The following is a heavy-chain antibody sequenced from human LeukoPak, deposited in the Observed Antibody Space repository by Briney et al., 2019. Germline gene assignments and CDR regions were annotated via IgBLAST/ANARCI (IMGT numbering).Heavy chain of an antibody. D-gene: IGHD1-26*01. CDR1: SFSSYA. V-gene: IGHV4-39*01. CDR2: MHYSGNT. J-gene: IGHJ4*02. Sequence: SFSSYAMNWVRQPPGKGLEWIGSMHYSGNTYYNPSLKSRVTISVDTSKNQFSLKLSSVTAADTAVYYCARRGSNLNFDYWGQGTLVTVSS. CDR3: ARRGSNLNFDY.